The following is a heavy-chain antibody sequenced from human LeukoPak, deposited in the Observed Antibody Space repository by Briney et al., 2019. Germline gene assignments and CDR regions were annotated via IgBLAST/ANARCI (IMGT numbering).Heavy chain of an antibody. CDR2: IYHSGST. D-gene: IGHD6-13*01. V-gene: IGHV4-4*02. Sequence: SKTLSLTCAVSGGSISSSNWWSWVRQPPGKGLEWIGEIYHSGSTNYNPSLKSRVTISVDRSKNQFSLKLSSVTAADTAVYYCARDTGYSSSWYYYYGMDVWGQGTTVTVS. J-gene: IGHJ6*02. CDR3: ARDTGYSSSWYYYYGMDV. CDR1: GGSISSSNW.